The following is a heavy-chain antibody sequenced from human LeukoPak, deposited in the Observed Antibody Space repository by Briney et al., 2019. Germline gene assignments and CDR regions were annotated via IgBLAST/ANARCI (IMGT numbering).Heavy chain of an antibody. Sequence: GGSLRLSCAASGFTFSSYGMHWVRQAPGQGLEWMGWVNPNSGGTNYAQKFQGRVTMTRDTSISTAYMELSRLRSDDTAVYYCARNFYFDSSGYYHYWGQGTLVTVSS. CDR1: GFTFSSYG. CDR2: VNPNSGGT. J-gene: IGHJ4*02. D-gene: IGHD3-22*01. V-gene: IGHV1-2*02. CDR3: ARNFYFDSSGYYHY.